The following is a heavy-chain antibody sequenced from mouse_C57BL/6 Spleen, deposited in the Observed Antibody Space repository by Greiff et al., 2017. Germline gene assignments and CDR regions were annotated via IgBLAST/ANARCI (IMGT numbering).Heavy chain of an antibody. Sequence: DVKLVESGGGLVKPGGSLKLSCAASGFTFSDYGMHWVRQAPEKGLEWVAYISSGSSTIYYADTVKGRFTISRDNAKNTLFLQMTSLRSEDTAMYYCASYDGYYGFDYWGQGTTLTVSS. D-gene: IGHD2-3*01. V-gene: IGHV5-17*01. CDR3: ASYDGYYGFDY. J-gene: IGHJ2*01. CDR1: GFTFSDYG. CDR2: ISSGSSTI.